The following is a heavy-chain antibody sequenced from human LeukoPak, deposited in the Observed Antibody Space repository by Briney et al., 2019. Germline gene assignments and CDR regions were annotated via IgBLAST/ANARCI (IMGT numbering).Heavy chain of an antibody. CDR1: GYTFTSYD. Sequence: GASVKVSCKASGYTFTSYDINWVRQATGQGLEWMGWMNPNSGNTGYAQKFQGRVTMTRTTSISTAYMELSSLRSEDTAVYYCARSLTYYDFWSGYFAGLYYFDYWGQGTLVTVSS. CDR2: MNPNSGNT. V-gene: IGHV1-8*01. CDR3: ARSLTYYDFWSGYFAGLYYFDY. D-gene: IGHD3-3*01. J-gene: IGHJ4*02.